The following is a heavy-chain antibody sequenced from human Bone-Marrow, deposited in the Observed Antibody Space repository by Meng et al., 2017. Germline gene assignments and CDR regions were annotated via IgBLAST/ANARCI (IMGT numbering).Heavy chain of an antibody. CDR2: IGSSSSYI. CDR3: ARASLALRRSITMVRGVMGWFDP. J-gene: IGHJ5*02. D-gene: IGHD3-10*01. Sequence: GESLKISCAASGFTFSSYSMNWVRQAPGKGLEWVSSIGSSSSYIYYADSVKGRFTISRDNAKNSLYLQMNSLRAEDTAVYYCARASLALRRSITMVRGVMGWFDPWGQGTLVTVSS. V-gene: IGHV3-21*01. CDR1: GFTFSSYS.